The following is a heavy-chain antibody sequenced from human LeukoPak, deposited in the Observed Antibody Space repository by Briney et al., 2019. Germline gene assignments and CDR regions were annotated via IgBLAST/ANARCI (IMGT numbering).Heavy chain of an antibody. CDR2: ISFDGSDA. D-gene: IGHD2-2*01. V-gene: IGHV3-74*01. CDR3: ARCGCSSTSCRQNWFDP. J-gene: IGHJ5*02. CDR1: GFTFSGFW. Sequence: GGSLRLSCAASGFTFSGFWMHWVRQAPGKGLVWVSCISFDGSDATYADSVKGRFTISRDNAKNSLYLQMNSLRAEDTAVYYCARCGCSSTSCRQNWFDPWGQGTLVTVSS.